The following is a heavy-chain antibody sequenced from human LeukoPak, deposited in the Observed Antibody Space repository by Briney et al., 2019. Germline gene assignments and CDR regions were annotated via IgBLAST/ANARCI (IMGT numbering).Heavy chain of an antibody. Sequence: GASVKVSCKASGGTFSSYAISWVRQAPGQGLEWMGGIIPIFGTANYAQKFQGRVTITADESTSTAYMELSSLRSEDTAVYYCARVLSSTSRGSYYYMDVWGKGTTVTVSS. CDR1: GGTFSSYA. J-gene: IGHJ6*03. V-gene: IGHV1-69*13. CDR3: ARVLSSTSRGSYYYMDV. D-gene: IGHD2-2*01. CDR2: IIPIFGTA.